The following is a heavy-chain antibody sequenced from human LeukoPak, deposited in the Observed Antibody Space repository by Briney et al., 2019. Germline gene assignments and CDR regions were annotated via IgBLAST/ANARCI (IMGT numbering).Heavy chain of an antibody. Sequence: GGSLRLSCAASGFTFSGHWMSWVRQAPGKGLEWVANIKADGSEKYYVDSVKGRFTISRDTAKNSLYLQLNSLRAEDTAVYYCARLAYCGGDCWEAFDIWGQGTMVTVSS. J-gene: IGHJ3*02. CDR3: ARLAYCGGDCWEAFDI. CDR1: GFTFSGHW. D-gene: IGHD2-21*02. CDR2: IKADGSEK. V-gene: IGHV3-7*01.